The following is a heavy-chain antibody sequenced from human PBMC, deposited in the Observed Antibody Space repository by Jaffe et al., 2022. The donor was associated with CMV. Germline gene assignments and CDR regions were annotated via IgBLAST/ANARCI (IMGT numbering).Heavy chain of an antibody. J-gene: IGHJ4*02. V-gene: IGHV3-23*01. CDR2: ISGSGGST. Sequence: EVQLLESGGGLVQPGGSLRLSCAASGFTFSSYAMSWVRQAPGKGLEWVSAISGSGGSTYYADSVKGRFTISRDNSKNTLYLQMNSLRAEDTAVYYCAKETEGIFGVVIIQGLHDYWGQGTLVTVSS. CDR3: AKETEGIFGVVIIQGLHDY. CDR1: GFTFSSYA. D-gene: IGHD3-3*01.